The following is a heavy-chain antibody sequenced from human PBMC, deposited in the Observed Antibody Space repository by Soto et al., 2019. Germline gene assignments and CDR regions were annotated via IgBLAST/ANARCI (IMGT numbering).Heavy chain of an antibody. D-gene: IGHD3-22*01. CDR2: IYHTGNA. J-gene: IGHJ5*02. V-gene: IGHV4-39*01. Sequence: SETLYPTCRPSGYPISTSRFYWAWIRQPPGEGLEWIGSIYHTGNAYYNPSLKSRVTISVDTSKNQFSLKLTSVTAADAALYYCARDFFDSSDYTTNWFDPWGQGTLVT. CDR1: GYPISTSRFY. CDR3: ARDFFDSSDYTTNWFDP.